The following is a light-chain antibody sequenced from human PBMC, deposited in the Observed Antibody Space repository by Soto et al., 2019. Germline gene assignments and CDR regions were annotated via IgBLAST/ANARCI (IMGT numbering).Light chain of an antibody. V-gene: IGKV3-20*01. J-gene: IGKJ1*01. Sequence: EIVLTHSPGTLSLSPGERATLSCRASQSVSSIYLAWYQQKPGQAPRLLIYGASSRATGIPDRFSGSGSGTDFTLTISRLEPEDFAMYYCQQYGSSRWTFGQGTKVEI. CDR3: QQYGSSRWT. CDR2: GAS. CDR1: QSVSSIY.